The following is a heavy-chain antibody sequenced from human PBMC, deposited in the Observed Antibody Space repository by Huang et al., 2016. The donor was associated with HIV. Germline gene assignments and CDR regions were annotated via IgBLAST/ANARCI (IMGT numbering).Heavy chain of an antibody. CDR1: GFTVSSNY. CDR2: IYSGGST. V-gene: IGHV3-53*02. CDR3: ARGMVRGVTLNWFDP. Sequence: EVQLVETGGGLIQPGGSLRLSCAASGFTVSSNYMSWVRQAPGKGVEWVSVIYSGGSTYYADSVKGRFTISRGNSKNTLYLQMNSLRAEDTAVYYCARGMVRGVTLNWFDPWGQGTLVTVSS. D-gene: IGHD3-10*01. J-gene: IGHJ5*02.